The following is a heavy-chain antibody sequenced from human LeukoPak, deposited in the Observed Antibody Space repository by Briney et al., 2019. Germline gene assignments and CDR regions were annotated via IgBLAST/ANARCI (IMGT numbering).Heavy chain of an antibody. CDR2: ISGSGGST. D-gene: IGHD3-16*02. CDR3: AKDDYYDYVWGSYRPY. V-gene: IGHV3-23*01. CDR1: GFTFSSYA. Sequence: TGGSLRLSCAASGFTFSSYAMSWVRQAPGKGLEWVSAISGSGGSTYYADSVKGRFTISRDNSKNTLYLQMNSLRAEDTAVYYCAKDDYYDYVWGSYRPYWGQGTLVTVSS. J-gene: IGHJ4*02.